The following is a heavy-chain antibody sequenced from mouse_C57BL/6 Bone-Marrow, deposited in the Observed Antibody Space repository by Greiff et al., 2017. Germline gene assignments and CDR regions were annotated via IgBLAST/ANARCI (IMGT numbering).Heavy chain of an antibody. V-gene: IGHV5-2*01. Sequence: EVHLVESGGGLVQPGESLKLSCESNEYEFPSHDMSWVRKTPEKRLELVAAINSDGGSTYYPDTMERRFIISRDNTKKTLYLQMSSLRSEDTALYYCARHGLYYGSSSFAMDYWGQGTSVTVSS. D-gene: IGHD1-1*01. J-gene: IGHJ4*01. CDR3: ARHGLYYGSSSFAMDY. CDR1: EYEFPSHD. CDR2: INSDGGST.